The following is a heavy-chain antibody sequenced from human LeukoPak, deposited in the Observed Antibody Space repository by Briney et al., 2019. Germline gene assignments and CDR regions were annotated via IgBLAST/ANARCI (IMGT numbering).Heavy chain of an antibody. CDR3: ARSGKSYYDSSGYYFPHDY. D-gene: IGHD3-22*01. Sequence: GGSLRLSCAGAGFTVSSHYMNWVRQAPGKGLEWVSVIYSGGSTYYADSVKGRFTISRDNSKNTLYLQMNSLRAEDTAVYYCARSGKSYYDSSGYYFPHDYWGQGTLVTVSS. CDR1: GFTVSSHY. V-gene: IGHV3-66*02. J-gene: IGHJ4*02. CDR2: IYSGGST.